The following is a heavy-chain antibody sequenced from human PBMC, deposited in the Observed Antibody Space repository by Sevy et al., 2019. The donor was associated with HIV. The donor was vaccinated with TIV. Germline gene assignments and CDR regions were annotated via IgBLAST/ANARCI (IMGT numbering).Heavy chain of an antibody. D-gene: IGHD3-10*01. V-gene: IGHV3-21*01. CDR1: GFTFSSYT. J-gene: IGHJ4*02. CDR3: AILRHYGSGSPDY. CDR2: ITSGSTYI. Sequence: GGSLRLSCAASGFTFSSYTMNWVRQAPGKGLEWVSSITSGSTYIYYADSVKGRFTISRDNSKNTLYLQMNSLRAEDTAVYYCAILRHYGSGSPDYWGQGTLVTVSS.